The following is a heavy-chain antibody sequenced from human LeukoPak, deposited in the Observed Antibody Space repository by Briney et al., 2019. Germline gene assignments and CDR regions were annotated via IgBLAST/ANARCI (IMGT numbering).Heavy chain of an antibody. V-gene: IGHV1-18*04. Sequence: ASVRVSCKASGYTFTGYYMHWVRQAPGQGLEWMGWINPNSGNTNYAQKPQGRVTMTTDTSTSTAYMELRSLRSDDTAVYYCARVPDYYDSSELAPWDYWGQGTLVTVSS. CDR1: GYTFTGYY. CDR3: ARVPDYYDSSELAPWDY. D-gene: IGHD3-22*01. CDR2: INPNSGNT. J-gene: IGHJ4*02.